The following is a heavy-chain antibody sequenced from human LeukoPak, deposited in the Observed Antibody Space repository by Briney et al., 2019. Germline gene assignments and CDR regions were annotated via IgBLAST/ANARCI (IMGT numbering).Heavy chain of an antibody. CDR3: AKGAARTGWFDP. V-gene: IGHV4-30-2*01. J-gene: IGHJ5*02. Sequence: SQTLSLTCTVSGDSITNGGYYWSWIRQPPGKGLEWIGYVHHSGSSYYNPSLKSRVSTSVDRTNNQFSLKLSSETAADTAVYYCAKGAARTGWFDPWGQGALVIVSS. CDR2: VHHSGSS. D-gene: IGHD3/OR15-3a*01. CDR1: GDSITNGGYY.